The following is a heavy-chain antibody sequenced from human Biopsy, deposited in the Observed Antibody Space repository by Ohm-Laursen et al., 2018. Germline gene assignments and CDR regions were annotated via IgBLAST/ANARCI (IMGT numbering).Heavy chain of an antibody. V-gene: IGHV1-8*01. D-gene: IGHD1-7*01. CDR3: GRAVRNQLLTDS. Sequence: SVKVSCKASGYTSTSYDITWVRQASGQGPEWIGWLNPVSGNSNFGQKFRGRVTVTSDTSISTAYMELSGLTSDDTATYYCGRAVRNQLLTDSWGQGTLVTVSS. J-gene: IGHJ5*01. CDR1: GYTSTSYD. CDR2: LNPVSGNS.